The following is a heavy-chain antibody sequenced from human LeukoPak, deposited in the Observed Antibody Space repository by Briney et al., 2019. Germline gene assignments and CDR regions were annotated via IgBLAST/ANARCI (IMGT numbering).Heavy chain of an antibody. Sequence: GGSLRLSCAASGFTFSSYWMSWVRQAPGKGLEWVANIKQDGSEKYYADSVKGRFTISRDNSKNTLYLQMNSLRAEDTAVYYCVGERFDYWGQGTLVTVSS. CDR3: VGERFDY. CDR1: GFTFSSYW. V-gene: IGHV3-7*01. J-gene: IGHJ4*02. CDR2: IKQDGSEK. D-gene: IGHD1-1*01.